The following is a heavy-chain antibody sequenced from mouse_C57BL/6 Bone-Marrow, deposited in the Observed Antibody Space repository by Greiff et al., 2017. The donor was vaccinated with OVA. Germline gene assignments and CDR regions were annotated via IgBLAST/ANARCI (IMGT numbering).Heavy chain of an antibody. D-gene: IGHD1-1*01. CDR1: GYTFTSYG. V-gene: IGHV1-81*01. CDR3: ARGNYYGSSPYWYFDV. Sequence: QVQLQQSGAELARPGASVKLSCKASGYTFTSYGISWVKQRTGQGLEWIGEIYPRSGNTYYNEKFKGKATLTADKSSSTAYMQLSSLTSEDSAIYFCARGNYYGSSPYWYFDVWGTGTTVTVSS. CDR2: IYPRSGNT. J-gene: IGHJ1*03.